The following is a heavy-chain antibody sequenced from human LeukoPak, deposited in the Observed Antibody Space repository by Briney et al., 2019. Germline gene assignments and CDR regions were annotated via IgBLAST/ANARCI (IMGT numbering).Heavy chain of an antibody. CDR3: ATALARAAIDY. Sequence: GASVKVSCKASGYTFTSYGISWVRQAPGQGLEWMGGFDPEDGETIYAQKFQGRVTMTEDTSTDTAYMELSSLRSEDTAVYYCATALARAAIDYWGQGTLVTVSS. CDR1: GYTFTSYG. CDR2: FDPEDGET. V-gene: IGHV1-24*01. J-gene: IGHJ4*02.